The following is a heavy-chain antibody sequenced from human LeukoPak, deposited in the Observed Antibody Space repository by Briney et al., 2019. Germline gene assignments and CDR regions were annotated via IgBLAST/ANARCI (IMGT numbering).Heavy chain of an antibody. D-gene: IGHD2-2*01. Sequence: GGSLRLSCAASGFTFSSYWMSWVRQAPGKGLEWVANIKQDGSEKYYVDSVKGRFTISRDNAKNSLYLQMNSLRAEDTAVYYCARPDCSSTSCYAWAFDYWGQGTLVTVSS. CDR1: GFTFSSYW. V-gene: IGHV3-7*01. J-gene: IGHJ4*02. CDR3: ARPDCSSTSCYAWAFDY. CDR2: IKQDGSEK.